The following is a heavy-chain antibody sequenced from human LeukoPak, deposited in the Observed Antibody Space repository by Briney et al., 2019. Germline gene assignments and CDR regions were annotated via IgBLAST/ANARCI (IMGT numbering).Heavy chain of an antibody. D-gene: IGHD3-10*01. J-gene: IGHJ6*03. CDR2: IYSGGST. CDR1: EFSVSSNY. V-gene: IGHV3-53*01. CDR3: AVGTGSGTYYYYMDV. Sequence: GGSLRLSCAASEFSVSSNYMSWVRQAPGKGLEWVSVIYSGGSTYYTDSVRGRFTISRDSSKNTVYLQMNNLRVEDTAVYYCAVGTGSGTYYYYMDVWGKGTTVTISS.